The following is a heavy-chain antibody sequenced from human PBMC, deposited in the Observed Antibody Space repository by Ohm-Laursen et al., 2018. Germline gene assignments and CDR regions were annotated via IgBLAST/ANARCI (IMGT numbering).Heavy chain of an antibody. CDR2: INQDGSKK. CDR1: GFTLGSYY. J-gene: IGHJ4*02. V-gene: IGHV3-7*01. Sequence: SLRLSCAAPGFTLGSYYMTWVRQAPGKGLEWLANINQDGSKKYYVDSVKGRFTISRDNAKNSLFLQMDSLRAEDTALYYCARDPPEDSSWYADYWGQGTLVTVSS. D-gene: IGHD6-13*01. CDR3: ARDPPEDSSWYADY.